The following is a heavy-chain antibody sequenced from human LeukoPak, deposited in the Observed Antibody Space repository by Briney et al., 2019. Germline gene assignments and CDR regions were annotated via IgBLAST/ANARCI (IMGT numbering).Heavy chain of an antibody. J-gene: IGHJ6*02. CDR3: ARSKSIDYYYGMDV. V-gene: IGHV3-53*01. Sequence: GGSLRLSCAASGFTVSSNYMSWVRQAPGKGLEWVSVIYSGGSTYYADSVKGRFTISRDNSKNTLYLQMNSLRAEDTAVYYCARSKSIDYYYGMDVWGRGTTVTVSS. D-gene: IGHD6-6*01. CDR2: IYSGGST. CDR1: GFTVSSNY.